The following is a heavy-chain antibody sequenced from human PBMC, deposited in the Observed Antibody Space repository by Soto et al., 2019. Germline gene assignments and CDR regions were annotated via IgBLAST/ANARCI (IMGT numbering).Heavy chain of an antibody. J-gene: IGHJ4*02. D-gene: IGHD3-9*01. CDR1: GFTFSSYA. Sequence: GGSLRLSCAASGFTFSSYAMHWVRQAPGKGLEWVAVISYDGSNKYYADSVKGRFTISRDNSKNTLYLQMNSLRAEDTAVYYCARDDADQLRYFDWTLLLYWGQGT. CDR3: ARDDADQLRYFDWTLLLY. V-gene: IGHV3-30-3*01. CDR2: ISYDGSNK.